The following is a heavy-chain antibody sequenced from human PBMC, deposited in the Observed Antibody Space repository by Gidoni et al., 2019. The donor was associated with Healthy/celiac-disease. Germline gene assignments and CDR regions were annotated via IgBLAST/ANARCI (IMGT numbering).Heavy chain of an antibody. CDR2: ISGSGGST. Sequence: EVQLLESGGGLVQPGGSLRFSCAASGFTFSSYAMSWVRQAPGKGLEWVSAISGSGGSTYYADSVKCRFTISRDNSKNTLYLQMNSLRAEDTAVYYCAKGAEYYDFWSGYPYGMDVWGQGTTVTVSS. D-gene: IGHD3-3*01. CDR3: AKGAEYYDFWSGYPYGMDV. V-gene: IGHV3-23*01. CDR1: GFTFSSYA. J-gene: IGHJ6*02.